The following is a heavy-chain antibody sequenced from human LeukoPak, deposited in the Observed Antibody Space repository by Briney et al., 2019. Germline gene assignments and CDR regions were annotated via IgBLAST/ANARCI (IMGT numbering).Heavy chain of an antibody. CDR2: INPSGGST. V-gene: IGHV1-46*01. CDR1: GYTFTGYY. J-gene: IGHJ4*02. CDR3: AKFTGSWYSE. D-gene: IGHD6-13*01. Sequence: GASVKVSCKASGYTFTGYYMHWVRQAPGQGLEWMGIINPSGGSTTYAQKFQGRVAVTRDTSTSTVYMELSSLRSEDTAMYYCAKFTGSWYSEWGQGTLVTVSS.